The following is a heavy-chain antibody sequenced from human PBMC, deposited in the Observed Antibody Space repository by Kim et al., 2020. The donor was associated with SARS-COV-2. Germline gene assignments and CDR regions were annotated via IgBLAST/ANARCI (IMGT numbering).Heavy chain of an antibody. J-gene: IGHJ4*02. Sequence: GGSLRLSCAASGFTFSSYEMHWVRQAPGKGLEWVSFICNDGSNIYYADSVKGRFTISRDNAKNTLYLQMNSLTAEDTAVYYCATGYYYDGSGYYGFFYYRGQGAHVTLSS. CDR2: ICNDGSNI. CDR1: GFTFSSYE. D-gene: IGHD3-22*01. V-gene: IGHV3-30*02. CDR3: ATGYYYDGSGYYGFFYY.